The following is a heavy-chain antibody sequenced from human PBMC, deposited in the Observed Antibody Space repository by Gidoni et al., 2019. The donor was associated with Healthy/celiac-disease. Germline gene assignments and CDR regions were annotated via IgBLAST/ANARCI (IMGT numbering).Heavy chain of an antibody. J-gene: IGHJ6*03. CDR2: ISGSGGST. D-gene: IGHD2-2*01. V-gene: IGHV3-23*01. CDR1: GFTFSSYA. Sequence: EVQLLESGGGLVQPGGSLRLSCAASGFTFSSYAITWFRQAPGKGLEWVSAISGSGGSTYYADSVKGRFNISRDNSKNTLYLQMNSLRAEDTAVYYCAKAGRDIVVVPAAPPYYYYYYMDVWGKGTTVTVSS. CDR3: AKAGRDIVVVPAAPPYYYYYYMDV.